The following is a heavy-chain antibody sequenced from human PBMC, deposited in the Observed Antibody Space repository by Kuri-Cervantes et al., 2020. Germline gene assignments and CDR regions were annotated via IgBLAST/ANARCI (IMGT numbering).Heavy chain of an antibody. Sequence: GGSLRFSCAASGFTFSSYGMHWVRQAPGKGLEGVAVIWYDGSNKYYADYVKGRFTISRDNAKNSLYLQMNSLRAEDTAVYYCARDPYYGSGSDHFFDYWGQGTLVTVSS. CDR2: IWYDGSNK. CDR3: ARDPYYGSGSDHFFDY. J-gene: IGHJ4*02. CDR1: GFTFSSYG. V-gene: IGHV3-33*01. D-gene: IGHD3-10*01.